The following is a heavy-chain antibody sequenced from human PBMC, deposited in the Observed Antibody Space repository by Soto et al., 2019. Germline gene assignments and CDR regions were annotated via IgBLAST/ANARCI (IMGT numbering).Heavy chain of an antibody. Sequence: GRFLRVSCAASEFTIISYAMSRVSQKPGKGLEWVSAISGSGGSTYYADSVKGRFTISRDNSKNTLYLQMNSLRAEDTAVYYCAKDPSSSWYGDYYYGMDVWGQGTTVTVSS. D-gene: IGHD6-13*01. V-gene: IGHV3-23*01. CDR1: EFTIISYA. J-gene: IGHJ6*02. CDR3: AKDPSSSWYGDYYYGMDV. CDR2: ISGSGGST.